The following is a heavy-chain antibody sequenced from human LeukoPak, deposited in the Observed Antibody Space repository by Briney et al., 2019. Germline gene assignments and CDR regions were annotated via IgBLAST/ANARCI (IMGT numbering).Heavy chain of an antibody. CDR2: TYYSGST. J-gene: IGHJ5*02. V-gene: IGHV4-39*07. CDR1: GGSISSYSYS. CDR3: AKNQGITLVRGVITPNWFDP. D-gene: IGHD3-10*01. Sequence: SETLSLTCTVSGGSISSYSYSWAWIRQPPGKGLEWIGSTYYSGSTCYNPSLKSRVAISIDTSKNHFSLKLSSVTAADTAVYYCAKNQGITLVRGVITPNWFDPWGQGTLVTVSS.